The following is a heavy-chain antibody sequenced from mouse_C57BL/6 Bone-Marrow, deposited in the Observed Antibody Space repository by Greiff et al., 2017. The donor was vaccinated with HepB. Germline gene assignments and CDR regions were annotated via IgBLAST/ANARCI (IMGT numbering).Heavy chain of an antibody. Sequence: VQLQQPGAELVKPGASVKLSCKASGYTFTSYWMHWVKQRPGQGLEWIGMIHPNSGSTNYNEKFKSKATLTVDKSSSTAYMQLSSLTSEDSAVYYCARDLLWLRRRGFDYWGQGTTLTVSS. D-gene: IGHD2-2*01. CDR2: IHPNSGST. V-gene: IGHV1-64*01. CDR3: ARDLLWLRRRGFDY. J-gene: IGHJ2*01. CDR1: GYTFTSYW.